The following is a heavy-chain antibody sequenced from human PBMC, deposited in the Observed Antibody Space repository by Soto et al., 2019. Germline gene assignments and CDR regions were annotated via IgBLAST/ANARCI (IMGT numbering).Heavy chain of an antibody. CDR3: ARALILRYFDWFDHFDY. CDR1: GYTFTSYA. Sequence: ASVKVSCKASGYTFTSYAMHWVRQAPGQRLEWMGWINAGNGNTKYSQKFQGRVTITRDTSASTAYMELSSLRSEDTAVYYCARALILRYFDWFDHFDYWRQGTLVTVSS. CDR2: INAGNGNT. D-gene: IGHD3-9*01. V-gene: IGHV1-3*01. J-gene: IGHJ4*02.